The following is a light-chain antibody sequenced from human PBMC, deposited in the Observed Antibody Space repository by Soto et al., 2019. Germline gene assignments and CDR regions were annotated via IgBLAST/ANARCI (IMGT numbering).Light chain of an antibody. J-gene: IGLJ1*01. CDR2: EVT. CDR3: SSYTSSSTLYV. CDR1: SSDVGGYNY. Sequence: QSALTQPASVSGSPGQSITISCTGTSSDVGGYNYVSWYQQYPGKAPKLIIYEVTNRPSGVSNRFSGSKSGNTASLTISGLQAEDEADYYCSSYTSSSTLYVFGAGTKVTVL. V-gene: IGLV2-14*01.